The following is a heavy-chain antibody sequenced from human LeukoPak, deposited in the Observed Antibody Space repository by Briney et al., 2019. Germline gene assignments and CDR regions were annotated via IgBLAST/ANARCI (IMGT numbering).Heavy chain of an antibody. D-gene: IGHD7-27*01. J-gene: IGHJ5*02. CDR3: ARHSVSWGRDL. CDR2: IWYDGSQE. V-gene: IGHV3-33*01. Sequence: GGSLRLSCVVSGITFSSAGMEWVRQDPGKGLEWVALIWYDGSQENHPDSVKGRFSISRDDSKNTLSLQMNSLRVEDTAVYYSARHSVSWGRDLWGQGTLVTVSS. CDR1: GITFSSAG.